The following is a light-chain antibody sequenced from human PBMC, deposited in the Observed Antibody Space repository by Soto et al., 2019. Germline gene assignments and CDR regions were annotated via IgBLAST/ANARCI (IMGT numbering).Light chain of an antibody. CDR2: YDD. J-gene: IGLJ1*01. V-gene: IGLV1-36*01. CDR1: ISNIGSNA. CDR3: AAWDDSTKRHG. Sequence: SLLTQQASVGGAPGQRCTISCSVSISNIGSNAVNWYQQFPGKAPKLLIYYDDLLASGVSARFYGSNSGTSASLAISGLQSEDEADYYCAAWDDSTKRHGFGTGTEVTV.